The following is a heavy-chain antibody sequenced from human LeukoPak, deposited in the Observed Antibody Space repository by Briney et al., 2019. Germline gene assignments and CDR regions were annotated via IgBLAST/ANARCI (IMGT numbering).Heavy chain of an antibody. Sequence: SETLSLTCTVSGGSISSSSYYWGWIRQPPGKGLEWIGSIYYSGSTYYNPSLKSRVTISVDTSKNQFSLKLSSVTAADTTVYYCARETYYDILTGYPGYYYYMDVWGKGTTVTISS. J-gene: IGHJ6*03. CDR2: IYYSGST. CDR3: ARETYYDILTGYPGYYYYMDV. D-gene: IGHD3-9*01. V-gene: IGHV4-39*07. CDR1: GGSISSSSYY.